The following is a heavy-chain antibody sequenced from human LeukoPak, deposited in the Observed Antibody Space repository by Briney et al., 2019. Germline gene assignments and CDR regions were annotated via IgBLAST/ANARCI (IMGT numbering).Heavy chain of an antibody. CDR2: ISSSSSTI. V-gene: IGHV3-48*01. D-gene: IGHD6-13*01. CDR1: GFTFSSYN. J-gene: IGHJ4*02. CDR3: ARDGGYRSSWNRFDY. Sequence: GGSLRLSCAASGFTFSSYNMNWVRQAPGKGLEWVSYISSSSSTIYYADSVKGRFTISRDNAKNSLYLQMNSLRAEDTAVYYCARDGGYRSSWNRFDYWGQGTLVTVSS.